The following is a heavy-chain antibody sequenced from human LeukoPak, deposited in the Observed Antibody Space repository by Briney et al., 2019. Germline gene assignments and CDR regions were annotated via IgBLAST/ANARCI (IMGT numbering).Heavy chain of an antibody. CDR1: GYSFTSYW. J-gene: IGHJ1*01. CDR3: ARHAFDSSGYYQKYFQH. CDR2: IYPGDSDT. D-gene: IGHD3-22*01. Sequence: PGEPLKISCKGSGYSFTSYWIGWARQMPGKGLEWMGIIYPGDSDTRYSPSFQGQVTISADKSISTAYLQWSSLKASDTAMYYCARHAFDSSGYYQKYFQHWGQGTLVTVSS. V-gene: IGHV5-51*01.